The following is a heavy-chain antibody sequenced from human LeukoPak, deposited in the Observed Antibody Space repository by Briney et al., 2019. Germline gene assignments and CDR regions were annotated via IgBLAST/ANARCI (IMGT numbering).Heavy chain of an antibody. CDR3: ARGTVAHLYYFDY. CDR1: GFTFSSYG. V-gene: IGHV3-33*01. CDR2: IWYDGSNK. D-gene: IGHD6-19*01. Sequence: GGSLRLSCAASGFTFSSYGMRWVRQAPGKGLEWVGVIWYDGSNKYYADSVKGRFTISTDNSKNTLYLQMNSLRAEDTAVYYCARGTVAHLYYFDYWGQGTLVTVSS. J-gene: IGHJ4*02.